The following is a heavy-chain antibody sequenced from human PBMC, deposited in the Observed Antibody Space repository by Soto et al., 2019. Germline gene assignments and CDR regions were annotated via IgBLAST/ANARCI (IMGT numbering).Heavy chain of an antibody. CDR2: ISSSSSYI. V-gene: IGHV3-21*01. Sequence: GGSLRLCCAASGFTIRSYSINWVRQAPGKGLEWVSSISSSSSYIYYADSVKGRFTISRDNAKNSLYLQMNSLRAEDTAVYYCARGGVDYYYGMDVWGQGTTVTVSS. D-gene: IGHD2-15*01. J-gene: IGHJ6*02. CDR3: ARGGVDYYYGMDV. CDR1: GFTIRSYS.